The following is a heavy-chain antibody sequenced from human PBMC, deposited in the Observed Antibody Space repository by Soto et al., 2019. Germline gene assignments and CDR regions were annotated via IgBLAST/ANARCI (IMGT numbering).Heavy chain of an antibody. CDR3: ARSDCYGVCRGKWLDP. Sequence: QVQLQESGPGLVKPSGTLSLTCAVSGGSISSDDWWTWVRQTPGKGLEWIGEIYHSGNTNYNPYLMSRVTIAVDKAKSQFSLRLDSVTAADTAVYYCARSDCYGVCRGKWLDPWGQGILVTVSS. CDR1: GGSISSDDW. CDR2: IYHSGNT. D-gene: IGHD2-21*02. V-gene: IGHV4-4*02. J-gene: IGHJ5*02.